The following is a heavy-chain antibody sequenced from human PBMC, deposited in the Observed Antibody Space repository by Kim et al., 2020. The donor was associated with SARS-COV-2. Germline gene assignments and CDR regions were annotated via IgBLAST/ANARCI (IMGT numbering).Heavy chain of an antibody. CDR2: IYYSGNP. J-gene: IGHJ6*02. CDR1: GGSISNYY. D-gene: IGHD2-2*01. Sequence: SETLSLTCTVSGGSISNYYWTWIRQPPEKGLESIGYIYYSGNPHYNPSLKSRATISLDTSKSQFSLKLYSVTAADTAVYFCARAYCSSSDCYSGRAYYGLDXWGLGTTVTVSS. V-gene: IGHV4-59*13. CDR3: ARAYCSSSDCYSGRAYYGLDX.